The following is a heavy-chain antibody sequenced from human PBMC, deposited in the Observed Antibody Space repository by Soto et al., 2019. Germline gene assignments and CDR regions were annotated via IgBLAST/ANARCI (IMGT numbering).Heavy chain of an antibody. CDR1: GGSFSGYY. CDR3: ARAEWYYDFWSGYPDQNWFDP. V-gene: IGHV4-34*01. Sequence: SETLSLTCAVYGGSFSGYYWSWIRQPPGKGLEWIGEINHSGSTNYNPSLKSRVTISVDTSKNQFSLKLSSVTAADTAVYYCARAEWYYDFWSGYPDQNWFDPWGQGTLVTVSS. J-gene: IGHJ5*02. CDR2: INHSGST. D-gene: IGHD3-3*01.